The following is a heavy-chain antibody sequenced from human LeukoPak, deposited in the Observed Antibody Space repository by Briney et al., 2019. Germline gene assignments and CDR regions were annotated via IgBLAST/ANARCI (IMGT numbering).Heavy chain of an antibody. CDR2: MSGSGGST. J-gene: IGHJ4*02. Sequence: GGSLRLSCTASGFTISSYAMSWVRQAPGKGLEWVSSMSGSGGSTYYADSVKGRFTISRDNSKNTLYVQMNSLRAEDTGVYYCAKGKGTYSYDSSGYYFGEYWGQGTLVTVSS. CDR1: GFTISSYA. D-gene: IGHD3-22*01. CDR3: AKGKGTYSYDSSGYYFGEY. V-gene: IGHV3-23*01.